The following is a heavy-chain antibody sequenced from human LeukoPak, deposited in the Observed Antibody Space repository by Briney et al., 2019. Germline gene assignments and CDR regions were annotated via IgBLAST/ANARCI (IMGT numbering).Heavy chain of an antibody. CDR1: GGSIDSTSYY. V-gene: IGHV4-39*07. D-gene: IGHD3-22*01. CDR3: ARGYYYDSSVWFDP. CDR2: TYYRANT. J-gene: IGHJ5*02. Sequence: SGTLSLTCTVSGGSIDSTSYYWGWFRQPPGKGLEWIGTTYYRANTYYNPSLTSRVSISVDTSKRQFSLRLSSVTAADTAVYYCARGYYYDSSVWFDPWGQGTLVTVSS.